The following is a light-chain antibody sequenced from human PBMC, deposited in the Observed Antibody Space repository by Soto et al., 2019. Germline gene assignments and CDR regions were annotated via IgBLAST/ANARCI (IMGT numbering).Light chain of an antibody. V-gene: IGKV3-20*01. Sequence: EIVLTQSPGTLSLSPGERASFSCRASQSVSSSYLAWFQQIPGQAPRLLIHGTFSRATGIPDRFSGSGSGTDFTLTISRMEPEDFAVYYCQHYGSSPFTFGPGTKVDIK. CDR1: QSVSSSY. CDR2: GTF. J-gene: IGKJ3*01. CDR3: QHYGSSPFT.